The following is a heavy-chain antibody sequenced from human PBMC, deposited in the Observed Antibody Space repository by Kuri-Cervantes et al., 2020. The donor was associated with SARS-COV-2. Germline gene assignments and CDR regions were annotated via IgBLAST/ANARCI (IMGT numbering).Heavy chain of an antibody. CDR1: GGSISTYY. V-gene: IGHV4-59*01. CDR3: ARGGFSGSYHDFDY. J-gene: IGHJ4*02. D-gene: IGHD1-26*01. Sequence: GSLRLSCTVSGGSISTYYWTWIRQPPGKGLEWIGYGHYSGKTDYNPSLKSRVTISVDSSRNQVFLNMNSVTAADTAMYYCARGGFSGSYHDFDYWGQGILVTVSS. CDR2: GHYSGKT.